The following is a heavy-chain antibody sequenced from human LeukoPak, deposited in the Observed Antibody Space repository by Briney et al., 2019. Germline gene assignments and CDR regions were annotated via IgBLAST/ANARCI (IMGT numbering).Heavy chain of an antibody. CDR1: GFTFSRYW. CDR2: VHSDGSST. V-gene: IGHV3-74*01. CDR3: AREGLGYSYGY. D-gene: IGHD5-18*01. Sequence: GGSLRLSCAASGFTFSRYWVHCVRQAPGKGLVWVSRVHSDGSSTYYADSVKGRFTISRDNAKNTLYLQMNSLRAEDTAVYYCAREGLGYSYGYWGQGTLVTVSS. J-gene: IGHJ4*02.